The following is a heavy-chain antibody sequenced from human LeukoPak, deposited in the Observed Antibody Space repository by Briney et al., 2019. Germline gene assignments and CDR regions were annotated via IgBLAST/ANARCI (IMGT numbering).Heavy chain of an antibody. V-gene: IGHV1-69*04. D-gene: IGHD5-18*01. CDR1: GGTFSSYT. J-gene: IGHJ4*02. CDR2: IIPILGIA. CDR3: ARDGHVGGIQLWY. Sequence: VASVKVSCKASGGTFSSYTISWVRQAPGQGLEWMGRIIPILGIANYAQKFQGRVTITADKSTSTAYMELSSLRSEDTAVYYCARDGHVGGIQLWYWGQGTLVTVSS.